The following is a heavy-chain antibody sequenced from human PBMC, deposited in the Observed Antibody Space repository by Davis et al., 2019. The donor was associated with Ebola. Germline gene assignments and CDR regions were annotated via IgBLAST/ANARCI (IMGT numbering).Heavy chain of an antibody. CDR3: ASAVAATGWFDP. D-gene: IGHD2-15*01. Sequence: SVKVSCKASGGTFSSYTISWVRQAPGQGLEWMGRIIPILGIANYAQKFQGRVTITADKSTSTAYMELRSLRSDDTAVYYCASAVAATGWFDPWGQGTLVTVSS. J-gene: IGHJ5*02. CDR2: IIPILGIA. V-gene: IGHV1-69*02. CDR1: GGTFSSYT.